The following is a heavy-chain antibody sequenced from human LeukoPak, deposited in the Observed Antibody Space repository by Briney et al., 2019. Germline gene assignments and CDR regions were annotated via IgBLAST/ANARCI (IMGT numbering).Heavy chain of an antibody. CDR2: ISGSGGST. CDR3: AKENGRGSSSWYFDY. V-gene: IGHV3-23*01. J-gene: IGHJ4*02. CDR1: GFTFSSYA. D-gene: IGHD6-13*01. Sequence: GGSLRLSCAASGFTFSSYAMSWVRQAPGKGLEWVSAISGSGGSTYYADSVKGRFTISRDNSKNTLYPQMNSLRAEDTAVYYCAKENGRGSSSWYFDYWGQGTLVTVSS.